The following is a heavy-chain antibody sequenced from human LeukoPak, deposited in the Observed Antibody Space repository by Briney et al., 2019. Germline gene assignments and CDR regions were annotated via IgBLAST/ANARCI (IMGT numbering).Heavy chain of an antibody. CDR1: GFTFSSYG. Sequence: GGSLRLSCAASGFTFSSYGMHWVRQAPGKGLEWVAVIWYDGSNKYYADSVKGRFTISRDNSKNTLYLQMNSLRAEDTAVYYCARDSITFGGVTRDAFDIWGQGTMVAVSS. J-gene: IGHJ3*02. D-gene: IGHD3-16*01. V-gene: IGHV3-33*01. CDR2: IWYDGSNK. CDR3: ARDSITFGGVTRDAFDI.